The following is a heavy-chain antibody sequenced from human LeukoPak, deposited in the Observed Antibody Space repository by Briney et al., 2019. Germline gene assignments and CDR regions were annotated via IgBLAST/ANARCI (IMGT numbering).Heavy chain of an antibody. CDR2: ISSSGSTI. CDR1: GFTFSSYE. J-gene: IGHJ4*02. CDR3: ARDGSGSYYNLPFDY. D-gene: IGHD3-10*01. Sequence: GGSLRLSCAASGFTFSSYEMNWVRQAPGKGLEWVSYISSSGSTIYYADSVKGRFTISRDNAKNSLYLQMNSLRAEDTAAYYCARDGSGSYYNLPFDYWGQGTLVTVSS. V-gene: IGHV3-48*03.